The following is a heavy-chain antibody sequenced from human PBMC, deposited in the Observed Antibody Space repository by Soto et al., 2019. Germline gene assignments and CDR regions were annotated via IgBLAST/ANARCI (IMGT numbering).Heavy chain of an antibody. CDR1: GYTCTSYG. CDR2: ISAYNGNT. J-gene: IGHJ4*02. V-gene: IGHV1-18*04. D-gene: IGHD6-19*01. CDR3: ARDSSGWFQTGYFDY. Sequence: VSCKGSGYTCTSYGISWVRQAPGQGLEWMGWISAYNGNTNYAQKLQGRVTMTTDTSTSTAYMELRSLRSDDTAVYYCARDSSGWFQTGYFDYWGQGTLVTVSS.